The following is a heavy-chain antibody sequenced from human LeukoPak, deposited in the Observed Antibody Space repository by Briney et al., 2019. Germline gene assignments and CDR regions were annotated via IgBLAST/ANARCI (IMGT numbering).Heavy chain of an antibody. CDR1: RGSISSYY. V-gene: IGHV4-59*08. Sequence: SETLSLTCTVSRGSISSYYWSWIRQSPGKGLEWIGYVSDRGGTNYNPSLKSRVTISVDTSKNQFSLKLRSVTAADTAVYYCARQTYYYDSSGYFDYWGQGTLVTVSP. CDR2: VSDRGGT. CDR3: ARQTYYYDSSGYFDY. D-gene: IGHD3-22*01. J-gene: IGHJ4*02.